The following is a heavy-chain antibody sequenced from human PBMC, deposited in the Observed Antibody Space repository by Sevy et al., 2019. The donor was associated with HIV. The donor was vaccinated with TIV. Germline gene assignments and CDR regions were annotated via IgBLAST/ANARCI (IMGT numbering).Heavy chain of an antibody. CDR1: GYRLIEVS. V-gene: IGHV1-24*01. CDR3: AADRGEDYCSGNSCQRHYYYGLDV. D-gene: IGHD2-15*01. CDR2: LDPEDGET. J-gene: IGHJ6*02. Sequence: ASVKVSCKVSGYRLIEVSMHWVRQAPGKWLEWMGHLDPEDGETIYAQNFQGRVTMTEDTSTDTAYMEVSSLRSEDTAVYYCAADRGEDYCSGNSCQRHYYYGLDVWGQGTTVTVSS.